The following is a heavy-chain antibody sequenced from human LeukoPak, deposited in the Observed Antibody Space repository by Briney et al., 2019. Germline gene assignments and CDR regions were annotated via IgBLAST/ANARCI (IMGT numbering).Heavy chain of an antibody. D-gene: IGHD2-2*01. Sequence: RGSLRLSCAASGFTFSSYSMNWVRQAPGKGLEWISYISSSSSTIYYADSVKGRFTISRDNAKNSLYLQMNSLRAEDTAVYYCARGTYCSSTSCLDYWGQGTLVTVSS. CDR3: ARGTYCSSTSCLDY. V-gene: IGHV3-48*01. CDR1: GFTFSSYS. CDR2: ISSSSSTI. J-gene: IGHJ4*02.